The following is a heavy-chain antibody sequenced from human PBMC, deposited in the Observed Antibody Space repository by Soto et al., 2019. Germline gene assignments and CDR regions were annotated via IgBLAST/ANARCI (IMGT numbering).Heavy chain of an antibody. D-gene: IGHD3-10*01. V-gene: IGHV3-53*01. CDR3: ARLEGRGVSYYFDS. J-gene: IGHJ4*02. CDR2: IYSGGST. Sequence: GGSLRLSCAVSGFAVSSHFMSWVRQAPGKGLEWVSVIYSGGSTYYADSVKGRFTISRDNSKNTVYLQMNNLRAEDTAFYYCARLEGRGVSYYFDSWGQGTLVTVSS. CDR1: GFAVSSHF.